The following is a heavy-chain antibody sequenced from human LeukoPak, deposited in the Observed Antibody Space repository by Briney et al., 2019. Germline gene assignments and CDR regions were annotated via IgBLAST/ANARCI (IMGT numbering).Heavy chain of an antibody. J-gene: IGHJ5*02. CDR1: GGSFRGHY. CDR3: ARAQYNWNDN. CDR2: INHSGST. Sequence: SETLSLTCAVYGGSFRGHYWSWIRQPPGKGLEWIGEINHSGSTNYNPSLKSRVTISVDTSKNQFSLKLSSVTAADTAVYYCARAQYNWNDNWGQGTLVTVSS. V-gene: IGHV4-34*01. D-gene: IGHD4-11*01.